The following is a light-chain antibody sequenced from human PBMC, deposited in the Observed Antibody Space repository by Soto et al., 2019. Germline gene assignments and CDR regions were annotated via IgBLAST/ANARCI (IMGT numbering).Light chain of an antibody. Sequence: EIVLTQSKGTLSLSPGERATLSCRASQSVSSNYLAWYQQKPGQAPRLLIYGASSRATGIPDRFSGSGSGADFTLTISRLEPEDFAVYYCQQYGPSPGTLGQGSKVDIK. CDR3: QQYGPSPGT. CDR1: QSVSSNY. J-gene: IGKJ1*01. V-gene: IGKV3-20*01. CDR2: GAS.